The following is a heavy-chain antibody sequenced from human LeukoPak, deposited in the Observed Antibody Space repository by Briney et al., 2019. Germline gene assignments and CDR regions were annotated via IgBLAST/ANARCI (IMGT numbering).Heavy chain of an antibody. D-gene: IGHD2-15*01. J-gene: IGHJ4*02. CDR3: ARSYCSGGKCYLFDV. CDR2: NVPVLGSA. V-gene: IGHV1-69*08. CDR1: GDTFRSHS. Sequence: SVKVSCKALGDTFRSHSVSWVRQAPGQGPEWMGRNVPVLGSANYAQKFQGRVTFTADTSTSTAYLDVTSLTSDDTAVYFCARSYCSGGKCYLFDVWGQGTLVTVSS.